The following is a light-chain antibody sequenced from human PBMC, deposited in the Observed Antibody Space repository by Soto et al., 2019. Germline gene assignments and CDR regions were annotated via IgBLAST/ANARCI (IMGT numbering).Light chain of an antibody. Sequence: IVLTQSPGTLALSPGERATLSCRASQIISSNYIAWYQQKPGQAPRLLIYDASSSDTGIPNRFSGSGSGTDFTLTISRLEPEDFEVFYCQHYGDSPTLGQGTKVDSK. V-gene: IGKV3-20*01. CDR2: DAS. CDR1: QIISSNY. J-gene: IGKJ1*01. CDR3: QHYGDSPT.